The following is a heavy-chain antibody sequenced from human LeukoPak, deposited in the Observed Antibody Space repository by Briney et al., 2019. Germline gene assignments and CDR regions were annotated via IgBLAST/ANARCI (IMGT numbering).Heavy chain of an antibody. CDR2: IYYSGST. V-gene: IGHV4-39*07. J-gene: IGHJ6*03. Sequence: SETLSLTCTVSGGSISSSSYYWGWIRQPPGKGLEWIGSIYYSGSTYYNPSLKSRVTISVDTSKNQFSLKLSSVTAADTAVYYCARLVRDPTDYYYYYMDVWGKGTTVTVSS. D-gene: IGHD3-10*01. CDR1: GGSISSSSYY. CDR3: ARLVRDPTDYYYYYMDV.